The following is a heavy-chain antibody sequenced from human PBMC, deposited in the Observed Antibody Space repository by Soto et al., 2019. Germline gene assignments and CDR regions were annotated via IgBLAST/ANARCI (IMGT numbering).Heavy chain of an antibody. Sequence: ASVKVSCKASGYTFTSYYMHWVRQAPGQGLEWMGIINPSGGSTSYAQKFQGRVTMTRDTSTSTVYMELSSLRSEDTAVYYCARSRIAVASLGKRWFDPWGQGTLVTVSS. V-gene: IGHV1-46*01. CDR1: GYTFTSYY. CDR2: INPSGGST. D-gene: IGHD6-19*01. J-gene: IGHJ5*02. CDR3: ARSRIAVASLGKRWFDP.